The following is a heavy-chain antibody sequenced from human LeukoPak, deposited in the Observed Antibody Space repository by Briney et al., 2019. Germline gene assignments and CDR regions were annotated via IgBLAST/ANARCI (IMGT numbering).Heavy chain of an antibody. J-gene: IGHJ6*03. Sequence: ASVKVSCKASGHTFTGYYMHWVRQAPGQGLEWMGWINPNSGGTNYAQKFQGRVTMTRDTSISTAYMELSRLRSDDTAVYYCARESVVVVPAAYYYYMDVWGKGTTVTVSS. CDR2: INPNSGGT. CDR1: GHTFTGYY. CDR3: ARESVVVVPAAYYYYMDV. V-gene: IGHV1-2*02. D-gene: IGHD2-2*01.